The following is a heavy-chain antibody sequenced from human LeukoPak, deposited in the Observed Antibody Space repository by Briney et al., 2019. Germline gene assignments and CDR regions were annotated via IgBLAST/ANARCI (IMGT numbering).Heavy chain of an antibody. CDR2: IKEDGSIQ. J-gene: IGHJ4*02. CDR1: GFTLSSYW. CDR3: ARDVWTGVAVSDY. D-gene: IGHD6-19*01. Sequence: GSLRLSCVASGFTLSSYWMTWVRQAPGKGLEWLANIKEDGSIQYYLDSVRGRFTISRDNAKTSVYLQLNSLRADDTAVYYCARDVWTGVAVSDYWGQGTLVTVSS. V-gene: IGHV3-7*01.